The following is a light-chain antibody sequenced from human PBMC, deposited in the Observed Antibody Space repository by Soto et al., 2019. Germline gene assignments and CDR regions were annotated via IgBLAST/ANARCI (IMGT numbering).Light chain of an antibody. CDR1: QSVSSSF. Sequence: EIVLTQSPGTLSLSPGERATLSCRASQSVSSSFLAWYQLKPGQAPRLLIYGASSRATGIPDRFSGSGSGTDFTLTISRLEPEDFALYYCQHYDTSPMITCGQGTRLEIK. J-gene: IGKJ5*01. CDR2: GAS. CDR3: QHYDTSPMIT. V-gene: IGKV3-20*01.